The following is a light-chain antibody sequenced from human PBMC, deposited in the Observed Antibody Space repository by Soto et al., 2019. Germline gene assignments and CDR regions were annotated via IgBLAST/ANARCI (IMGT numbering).Light chain of an antibody. V-gene: IGLV2-11*01. CDR3: CSYAGSSYG. Sequence: QSALTQPRSVSGSPGQSVTISCTGTSSDVGGHNYVSWYQQHPGKAPKLMISDVSRRPSGVPDRFSGSKSGNTASLTISGLQAEDEADYYCCSYAGSSYGFGTGTKLTVL. CDR1: SSDVGGHNY. CDR2: DVS. J-gene: IGLJ1*01.